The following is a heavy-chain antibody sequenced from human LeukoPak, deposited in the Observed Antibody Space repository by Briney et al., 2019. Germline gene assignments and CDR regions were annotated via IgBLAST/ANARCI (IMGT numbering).Heavy chain of an antibody. D-gene: IGHD5-18*01. J-gene: IGHJ4*02. Sequence: PGGSLRLSCAASGFTFSSYGMHWVRQAPGKGLEWVAVIWYDGSNKYYADSVKGRFTISRDNSKNTLYPQMNSLRAEDTAVYYCARAVDTAMVDYWGQGTLVTVSS. CDR3: ARAVDTAMVDY. V-gene: IGHV3-33*01. CDR2: IWYDGSNK. CDR1: GFTFSSYG.